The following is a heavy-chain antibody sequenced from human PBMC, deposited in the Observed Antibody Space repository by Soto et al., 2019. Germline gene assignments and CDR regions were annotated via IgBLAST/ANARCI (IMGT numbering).Heavy chain of an antibody. Sequence: LRLSCAASGLTFSTFAMSWVRQAPGKGLEWVSAISVSGGSTYYADSVKGRFTMSRDNSKNTVYLQMNSLRAEDTAVYYCARGAGDTYFDYWGQGTLVTVSS. CDR1: GLTFSTFA. CDR2: ISVSGGST. V-gene: IGHV3-23*01. CDR3: ARGAGDTYFDY. J-gene: IGHJ4*02. D-gene: IGHD4-17*01.